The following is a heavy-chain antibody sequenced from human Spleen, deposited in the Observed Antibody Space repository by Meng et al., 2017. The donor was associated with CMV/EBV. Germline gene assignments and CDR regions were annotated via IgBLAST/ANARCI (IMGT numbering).Heavy chain of an antibody. CDR3: ARGGGKGWFDP. J-gene: IGHJ5*02. Sequence: SETLSLTCAVYGGSFSGYSWSWIRQPPGKGLECIGEVNHSGITNYNPSLKSRVTISVDTSKNQFSLKLSSVTAADTAVYYCARGGGKGWFDPWGQGTLVTVSS. D-gene: IGHD2-15*01. CDR2: VNHSGIT. CDR1: GGSFSGYS. V-gene: IGHV4-34*01.